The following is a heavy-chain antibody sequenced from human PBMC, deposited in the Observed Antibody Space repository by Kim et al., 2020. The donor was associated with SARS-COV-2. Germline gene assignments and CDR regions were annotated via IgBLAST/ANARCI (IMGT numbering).Heavy chain of an antibody. CDR2: INPNSGGT. D-gene: IGHD5-18*01. J-gene: IGHJ6*03. Sequence: ASVKVSCKASGYTFTGYYMHWVRQAPGQGLEWMGRINPNSGGTNYAQKFQGRVTMTRDTSISTAYMELSRLRSDDTAVYYCARAPLLGYSYGQDYYYYYMDVWGKGTTVTVSS. V-gene: IGHV1-2*06. CDR3: ARAPLLGYSYGQDYYYYYMDV. CDR1: GYTFTGYY.